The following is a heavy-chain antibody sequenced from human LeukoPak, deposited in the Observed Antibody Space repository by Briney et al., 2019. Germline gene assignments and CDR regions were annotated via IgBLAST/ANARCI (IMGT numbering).Heavy chain of an antibody. J-gene: IGHJ3*02. CDR1: GFTFSSYS. CDR3: ARGVWGSYRPDDAFDI. D-gene: IGHD3-16*02. CDR2: TSSSSSYI. Sequence: PGGSLRLSCAASGFTFSSYSMNWVRQAPGKGLEWVSSTSSSSSYIYYADSVKGRFTISRDNAKNSLYLQMNSLRAEDTAVYYCARGVWGSYRPDDAFDIWGQGTMVTVSS. V-gene: IGHV3-21*01.